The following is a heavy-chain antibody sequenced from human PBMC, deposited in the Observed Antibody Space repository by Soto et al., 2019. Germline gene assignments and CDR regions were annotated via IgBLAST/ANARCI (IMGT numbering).Heavy chain of an antibody. CDR2: IYYSGST. V-gene: IGHV4-59*01. CDR3: ARAYSSGWYGRVDYFDY. J-gene: IGHJ4*02. D-gene: IGHD6-19*01. CDR1: GGSISSYY. Sequence: SETLSLTCTVSGGSISSYYWSWIRQPPGKGLEWIGYIYYSGSTNYNPSLKSRVTISVDTSKNQFSLKLSSVTAADTAVYYCARAYSSGWYGRVDYFDYWGQGTLVPVSP.